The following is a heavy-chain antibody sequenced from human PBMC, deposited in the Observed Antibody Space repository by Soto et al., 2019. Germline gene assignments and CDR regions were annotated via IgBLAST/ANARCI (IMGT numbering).Heavy chain of an antibody. J-gene: IGHJ4*02. CDR3: AIADYGDDDY. Sequence: QVQLVQSGAEVKKPGASVKVSCKASGYTFPSSTISWLRQAPGQGLEWMGWIKAYSGNTNYAQKLQGRVTMTTDTSTNTAYMELGSLTSDDTAMYYCAIADYGDDDYWGQGTLVTASS. CDR2: IKAYSGNT. V-gene: IGHV1-18*01. CDR1: GYTFPSST. D-gene: IGHD4-17*01.